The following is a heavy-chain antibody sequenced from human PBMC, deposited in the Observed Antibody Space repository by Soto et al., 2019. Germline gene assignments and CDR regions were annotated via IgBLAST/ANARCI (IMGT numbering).Heavy chain of an antibody. CDR3: AKDYYDSSGYYPSPAFDI. J-gene: IGHJ3*02. D-gene: IGHD3-22*01. CDR1: GFTFDDYA. Sequence: PGGSLRLSCAASGFTFDDYAMHWVRQAPGKGLEWVSGISWNSGSIGYADSVKGRFTISRDNAKNSLYLQMNSLRAEDTALYYCAKDYYDSSGYYPSPAFDIWGQGTMVTVSS. V-gene: IGHV3-9*01. CDR2: ISWNSGSI.